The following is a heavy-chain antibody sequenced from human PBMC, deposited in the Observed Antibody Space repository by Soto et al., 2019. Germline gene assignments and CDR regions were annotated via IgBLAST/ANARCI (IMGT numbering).Heavy chain of an antibody. Sequence: GGSLRLSCAASGFTFSSYAMHWVRQAPGKGLEWVAVISYDGSNKYYADSVKGRFTISRDNSKNTLYLQMNSLRAEDTAVYYCARDSNLRYFDWLIDYWGQGTLVTVSS. D-gene: IGHD3-9*01. CDR2: ISYDGSNK. V-gene: IGHV3-30-3*01. CDR3: ARDSNLRYFDWLIDY. CDR1: GFTFSSYA. J-gene: IGHJ4*02.